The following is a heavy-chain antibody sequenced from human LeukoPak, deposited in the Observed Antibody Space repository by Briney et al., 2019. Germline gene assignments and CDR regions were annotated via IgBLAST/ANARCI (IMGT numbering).Heavy chain of an antibody. D-gene: IGHD3-10*01. J-gene: IGHJ4*02. CDR1: GFTFSSYA. CDR3: AKLMVRGVIIDY. Sequence: GSLRLSCAASGFTFSSYAMSWVRQAPGKGLEWVSAISGSGGSTYYADSVKGRFTISRDNSKNTLYLQMNSLRAEDTAVYYCAKLMVRGVIIDYWGQGTLVTVSS. CDR2: ISGSGGST. V-gene: IGHV3-23*01.